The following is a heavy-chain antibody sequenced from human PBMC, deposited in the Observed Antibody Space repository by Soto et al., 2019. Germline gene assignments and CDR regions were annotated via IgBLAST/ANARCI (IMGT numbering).Heavy chain of an antibody. V-gene: IGHV4-4*02. CDR3: ASARIAVADTADFAC. CDR2: IYHGGST. D-gene: IGHD6-19*01. J-gene: IGHJ4*02. CDR1: GGSISSSNW. Sequence: SETLSLTCAVSGGSISSSNWWSWVRQPPGKGLEWIGEIYHGGSTEYNPSLKSRVTISVDKSKNQFSLKLTSVTAADTAMYFCASARIAVADTADFACWGQGTLVTVSS.